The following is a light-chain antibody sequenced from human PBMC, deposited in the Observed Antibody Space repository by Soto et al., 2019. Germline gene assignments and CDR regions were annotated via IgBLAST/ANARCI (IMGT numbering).Light chain of an antibody. J-gene: IGLJ3*02. CDR3: CSYAGSYVWV. CDR1: SSDVCAYNY. V-gene: IGLV2-11*01. Sequence: QSALTPPRSVSGSPGQSVTISCTGTSSDVCAYNYVSWYQQHPGKAPKLMIYDVRKRPSGVPDRFSASKSGSTASLTISGLQAEDEADYYCCSYAGSYVWVFGGGTKLTVL. CDR2: DVR.